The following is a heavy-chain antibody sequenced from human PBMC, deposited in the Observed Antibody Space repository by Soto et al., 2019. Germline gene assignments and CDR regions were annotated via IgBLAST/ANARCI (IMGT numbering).Heavy chain of an antibody. CDR3: APRKVGSFNKAAFEI. Sequence: PGGSLRLSCAASGFNFNISEMNWVRQAPGKGLEWISYISKSSVTAHYADSVKGRFTISRDNAKNSLYLQMHSLRVDGTALYYCAPRKVGSFNKAAFEIWGQGTMVTVSS. CDR1: GFNFNISE. D-gene: IGHD6-13*01. V-gene: IGHV3-48*03. J-gene: IGHJ3*02. CDR2: ISKSSVTA.